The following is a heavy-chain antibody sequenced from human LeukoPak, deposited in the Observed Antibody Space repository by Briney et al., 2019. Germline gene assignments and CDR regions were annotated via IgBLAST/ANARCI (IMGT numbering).Heavy chain of an antibody. CDR2: ISYDGNTT. D-gene: IGHD3-10*01. J-gene: IGHJ6*03. CDR1: GFIFSGYG. Sequence: PGRSLRLSCAASGFIFSGYGMHWVRQAPGKGLEWVAVISYDGNTTYYADSVKGRFTISRDNSENTLYLQLDSLRVEDTAVYYCARFGELEYYYYMDVWGKGTTVTVSS. V-gene: IGHV3-30*03. CDR3: ARFGELEYYYYMDV.